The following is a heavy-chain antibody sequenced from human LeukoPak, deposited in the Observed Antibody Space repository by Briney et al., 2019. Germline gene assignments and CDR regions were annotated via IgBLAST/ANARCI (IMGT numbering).Heavy chain of an antibody. Sequence: SETLSLTCTVYGGSFSGYYWSWIRQPPGKGLEWIGEINHSGSTNYNPSLKSRVTISVDTSKNQFSLKLSSVTAADTAVYYCASRYSSSWYPNYFDYWGQGTLVTVSS. CDR3: ASRYSSSWYPNYFDY. CDR1: GGSFSGYY. D-gene: IGHD6-13*01. J-gene: IGHJ4*02. V-gene: IGHV4-34*01. CDR2: INHSGST.